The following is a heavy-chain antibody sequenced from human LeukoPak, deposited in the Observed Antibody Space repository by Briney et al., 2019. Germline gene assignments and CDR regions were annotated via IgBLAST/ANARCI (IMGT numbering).Heavy chain of an antibody. V-gene: IGHV3-74*01. J-gene: IGHJ4*02. CDR2: INHDGSLT. CDR3: SRDVFSLGDS. D-gene: IGHD2/OR15-2a*01. CDR1: EFTFSSYG. Sequence: PGGSLRLSCAASEFTFSSYGMHWVRQTPGKGLVWVSHINHDGSLTNYADFVKGRLTISRDFAKSTLYLQMTRLGAEDTAVYYCSRDVFSLGDSWGQGTLVTVSS.